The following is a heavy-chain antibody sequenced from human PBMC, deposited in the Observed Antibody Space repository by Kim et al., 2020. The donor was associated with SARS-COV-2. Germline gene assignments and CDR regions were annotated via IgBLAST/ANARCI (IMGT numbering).Heavy chain of an antibody. D-gene: IGHD6-19*01. CDR1: GFTFSSYS. Sequence: GGSLRLSCAASGFTFSSYSMNWVRQAPGKGLEWVSSISSSSSYIYYADSVKGRFTISRDNAKNSLYLQMNSLRAEDTAVYYCARSVAADLFDYWGQGTLVTVSS. CDR2: ISSSSSYI. J-gene: IGHJ4*02. CDR3: ARSVAADLFDY. V-gene: IGHV3-21*01.